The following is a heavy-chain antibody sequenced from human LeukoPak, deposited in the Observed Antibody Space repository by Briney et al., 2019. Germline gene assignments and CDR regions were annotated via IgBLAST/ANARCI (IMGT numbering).Heavy chain of an antibody. V-gene: IGHV6-1*01. CDR1: GDRVSINSAA. Sequence: SQTLSLTCAISGDRVSINSAAWNWNRQSPSRGLEWLGRTYYRSKWYNDYAVSVKSRITTNPDTSKNQFSLQLNSVTPEDTAVYYCARVEYTSSWSYFDYWGQGTLVTVSS. J-gene: IGHJ4*02. D-gene: IGHD6-13*01. CDR2: TYYRSKWYN. CDR3: ARVEYTSSWSYFDY.